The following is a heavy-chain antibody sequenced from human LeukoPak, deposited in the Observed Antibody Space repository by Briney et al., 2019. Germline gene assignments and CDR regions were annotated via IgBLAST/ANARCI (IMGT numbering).Heavy chain of an antibody. D-gene: IGHD2-2*01. CDR3: ARSIGWYCSSTSCSKRSWFDP. J-gene: IGHJ5*02. Sequence: GGSLRLSCAASGFTFSDYYMSWIRQAPGKGLEWVSYISSSGSTIYYADSVKGRFTISRDNAKNSLYLQMNSLRAEDTAVYYCARSIGWYCSSTSCSKRSWFDPWGQGTLVTVSS. CDR2: ISSSGSTI. CDR1: GFTFSDYY. V-gene: IGHV3-11*01.